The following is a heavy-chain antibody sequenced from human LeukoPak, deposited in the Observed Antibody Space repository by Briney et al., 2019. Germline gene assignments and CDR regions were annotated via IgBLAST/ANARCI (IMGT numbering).Heavy chain of an antibody. Sequence: GGSLRLSCAASGFTFSDYYMSWIRQAPGKGLEWVSYISHRVSDVQYADSVKGRFTISRDNARNSLYLQMNGLRAEDTAVYYCASWPGGWYGEDSWGQGTLVTVSS. J-gene: IGHJ4*02. V-gene: IGHV3-11*01. D-gene: IGHD6-19*01. CDR2: ISHRVSDV. CDR1: GFTFSDYY. CDR3: ASWPGGWYGEDS.